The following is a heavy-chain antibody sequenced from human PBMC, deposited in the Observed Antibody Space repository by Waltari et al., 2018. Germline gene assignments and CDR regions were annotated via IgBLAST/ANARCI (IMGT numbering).Heavy chain of an antibody. V-gene: IGHV3-33*01. CDR3: VRDWEGDRPNFDY. CDR1: GFTFSSYG. CDR2: IWYDGSNK. J-gene: IGHJ4*02. Sequence: QVQLVESGGGVVQPGRSLRLSCAASGFTFSSYGMHWVRQAPGKGLEWVAVIWYDGSNKYYADSVKGRFTVSRDNAKNSLYLQMNSLRVEDTAVYYCVRDWEGDRPNFDYWGQGTLVTVSS. D-gene: IGHD1-26*01.